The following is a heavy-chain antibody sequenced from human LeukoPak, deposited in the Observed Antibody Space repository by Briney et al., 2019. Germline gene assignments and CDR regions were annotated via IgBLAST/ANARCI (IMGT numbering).Heavy chain of an antibody. CDR1: GFSFSDSY. V-gene: IGHV3-11*01. J-gene: IGHJ4*01. CDR3: STDPRLLTY. CDR2: ISPSSHDM. D-gene: IGHD2-8*01. Sequence: GGSLRLSCVVSGFSFSDSYMTWLRQTPGKGLESLAYISPSSHDMYYADSVKGRFTISRDNARTSLYLQMNSLGPDDTALYYCSTDPRLLTYWGHGTLVTVSS.